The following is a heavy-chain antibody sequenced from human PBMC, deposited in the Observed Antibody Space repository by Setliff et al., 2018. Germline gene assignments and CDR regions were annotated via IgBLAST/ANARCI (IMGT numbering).Heavy chain of an antibody. CDR3: ARVSSGSYYYFQH. V-gene: IGHV4-59*08. Sequence: SETLSLTCTVSGGSISSYYWSWIRQPPGKGLEWIGYIYYSGSTNYNPSLKSRVTISVDTSKNQFSLKLSSVTAADTAVYYCARVSSGSYYYFQHWGQGTLVTVSS. CDR2: IYYSGST. J-gene: IGHJ1*01. CDR1: GGSISSYY. D-gene: IGHD1-26*01.